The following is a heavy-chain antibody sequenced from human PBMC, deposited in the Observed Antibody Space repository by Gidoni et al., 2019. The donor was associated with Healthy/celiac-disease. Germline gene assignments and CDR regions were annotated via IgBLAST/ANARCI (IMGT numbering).Heavy chain of an antibody. V-gene: IGHV3-7*01. Sequence: EVQLVESGGGLVQPGGYLRLPCAASGFTFSSYWMSWVRQAPGKGLEWVANIKQDGSDKYYVDSVKGRFTISRDNAKNSLYLQMNSLRAEDTAVYYCARDLRVTTNYYYYYGMDVWGQGTTVTVSS. CDR3: ARDLRVTTNYYYYYGMDV. CDR1: GFTFSSYW. J-gene: IGHJ6*02. CDR2: IKQDGSDK. D-gene: IGHD4-17*01.